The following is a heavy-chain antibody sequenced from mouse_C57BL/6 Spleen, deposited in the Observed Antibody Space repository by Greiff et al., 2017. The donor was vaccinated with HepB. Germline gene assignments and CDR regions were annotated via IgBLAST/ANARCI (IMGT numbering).Heavy chain of an antibody. CDR1: GFTFSDYG. J-gene: IGHJ3*01. CDR3: ARGGYGSSYGAY. D-gene: IGHD1-1*01. V-gene: IGHV5-17*01. Sequence: DVKLVESGGGLVKPGGSLKLSCAASGFTFSDYGMHWVRQAPEKGLEWVAYISSGSSTIYYADTVKGRFTISRDNAKNTLFLQMTSLRAEDTARYYCARGGYGSSYGAYWGQGTLVTVAA. CDR2: ISSGSSTI.